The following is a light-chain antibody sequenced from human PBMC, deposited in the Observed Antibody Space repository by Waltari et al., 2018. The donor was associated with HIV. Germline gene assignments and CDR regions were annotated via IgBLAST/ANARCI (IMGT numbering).Light chain of an antibody. J-gene: IGLJ3*02. Sequence: QSVLTQPPSVSGAPGQRVTISCTGSSSNLGAGYGVNWYQQYPGAAPKLLIFANTNRPSGVPDRFSCSKSGTSASLAITGVQAEDEAVYYCQSYDSSLSEGVFGGGTKLAVL. CDR2: ANT. CDR1: SSNLGAGYG. V-gene: IGLV1-40*01. CDR3: QSYDSSLSEGV.